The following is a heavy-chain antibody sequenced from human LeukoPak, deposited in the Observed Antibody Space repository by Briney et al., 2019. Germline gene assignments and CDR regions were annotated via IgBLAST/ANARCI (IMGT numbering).Heavy chain of an antibody. V-gene: IGHV4-30-2*01. CDR3: ARGMGAAGEYFDY. Sequence: SETLSLTCAVSGGSISSGGYSWSWTRQPPGKGLEWIGYIYHSGSTYYNPSLKSRVTISVDRSKNQFSLKLSSVTAADTAVYYCARGMGAAGEYFDYWGQGTLVTVSS. J-gene: IGHJ4*02. CDR1: GGSISSGGYS. D-gene: IGHD6-13*01. CDR2: IYHSGST.